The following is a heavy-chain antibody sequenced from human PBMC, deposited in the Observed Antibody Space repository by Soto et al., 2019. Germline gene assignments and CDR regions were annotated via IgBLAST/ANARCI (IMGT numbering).Heavy chain of an antibody. CDR2: IKEDGSEK. CDR3: ASSYAMDV. CDR1: GFTFNKYR. Sequence: GSLRLSCAASGFTFNKYRMSWVRQAPGKGLEWVANIKEDGSEKSYVDSVKGRFTISRDNAKNSLYLQMNSLRAEDTAVYHCASSYAMDVWGQGTTVTVSS. V-gene: IGHV3-7*01. J-gene: IGHJ6*02.